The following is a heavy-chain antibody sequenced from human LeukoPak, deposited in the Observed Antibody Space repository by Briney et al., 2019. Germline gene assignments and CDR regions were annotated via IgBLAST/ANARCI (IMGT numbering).Heavy chain of an antibody. V-gene: IGHV4-39*07. D-gene: IGHD4-23*01. CDR2: IYYSGST. Sequence: PSETLSLTCTVSGGSISSSSYYWGWIRQPPGKGLEWIGSIYYSGSTYYNPSLKSRVTISVDTSKNQFSLKLSSVTAADTAVYYCARGRRYGGKVIAFDIWGQGTMVTVSS. J-gene: IGHJ3*02. CDR1: GGSISSSSYY. CDR3: ARGRRYGGKVIAFDI.